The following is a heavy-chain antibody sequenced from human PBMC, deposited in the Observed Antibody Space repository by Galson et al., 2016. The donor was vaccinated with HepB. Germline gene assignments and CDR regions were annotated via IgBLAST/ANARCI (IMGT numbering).Heavy chain of an antibody. CDR1: GFTFSRYW. V-gene: IGHV3-74*01. CDR2: VNSDGGST. D-gene: IGHD6-13*01. Sequence: SLRLSCAASGFTFSRYWMHWIRQAPGKGPMWVSRVNSDGGSTAYADSVKGRFTSTRANAKNILYLHMSSLRVDDTAVYYCVGSIGATAPFDYWGQGTLGTVSS. J-gene: IGHJ4*02. CDR3: VGSIGATAPFDY.